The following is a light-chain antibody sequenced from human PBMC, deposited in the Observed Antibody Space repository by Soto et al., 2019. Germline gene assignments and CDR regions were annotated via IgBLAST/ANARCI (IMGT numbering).Light chain of an antibody. CDR2: KAS. CDR3: QHCHSYPWM. Sequence: DIQFTQSPSTLSASAGDRVTITCPARPIAGSWLAWYQQKPRKAPKLLIYKASNLESGVPSRFSGSGSGTEFTLTISSLQPDDIATYYCQHCHSYPWMFGQGTKVDIK. CDR1: PIAGSW. J-gene: IGKJ1*01. V-gene: IGKV1-5*03.